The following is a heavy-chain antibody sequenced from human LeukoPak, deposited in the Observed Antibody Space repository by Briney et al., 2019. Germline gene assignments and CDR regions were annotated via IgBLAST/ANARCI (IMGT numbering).Heavy chain of an antibody. CDR3: ARVSPGRGPRAGFDY. CDR2: IYTGGST. Sequence: GGSLRLSCAASGFTVSSNYMTWVRQAPGKGLEWVSVIYTGGSTYYADSVKGRFTISRDNSKNTLYLQVNSLRAEDTAVYYCARVSPGRGPRAGFDYWGQGTLVTVSS. CDR1: GFTVSSNY. D-gene: IGHD1-26*01. V-gene: IGHV3-53*01. J-gene: IGHJ4*02.